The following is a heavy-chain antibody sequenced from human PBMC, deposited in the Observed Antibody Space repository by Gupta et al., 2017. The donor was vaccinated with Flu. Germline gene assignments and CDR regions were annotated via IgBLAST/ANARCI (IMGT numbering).Heavy chain of an antibody. CDR3: ARQSLAVNRVVGALKPHWFDP. Sequence: QLQLQESGPGLVKPSETLSLTCTVSGGSISSSSYYWGWIRQPPGKGLEWIGSIYYSGSTYYNPSLKSRVTISVDTSKNQFSLKLSSVTAADTAVYYCARQSLAVNRVVGALKPHWFDPWGQGTLVTVSS. J-gene: IGHJ5*02. D-gene: IGHD1-26*01. CDR2: IYYSGST. V-gene: IGHV4-39*01. CDR1: GGSISSSSYY.